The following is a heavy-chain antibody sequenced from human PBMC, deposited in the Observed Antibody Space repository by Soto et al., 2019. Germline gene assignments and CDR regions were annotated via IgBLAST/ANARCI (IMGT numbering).Heavy chain of an antibody. CDR3: ARALSARDVYITLGRYYYGMDV. V-gene: IGHV4-59*08. CDR2: IYYSGST. Sequence: SETLSLTCAVYGGSISSYYWSWIRQPPGKGLEWIGYIYYSGSTNYNPSLKSRVTISVDTSKNQFSLKLSSVTAADTAVYYCARALSARDVYITLGRYYYGMDVWGQGTTVTVSS. D-gene: IGHD3-16*01. J-gene: IGHJ6*02. CDR1: GGSISSYY.